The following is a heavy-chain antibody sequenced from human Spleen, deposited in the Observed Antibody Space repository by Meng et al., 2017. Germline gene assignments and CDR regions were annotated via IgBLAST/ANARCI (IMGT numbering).Heavy chain of an antibody. CDR1: GYSFTAYY. CDR2: INPNSGDT. CDR3: VRDENISLGKLFGDY. D-gene: IGHD2-21*01. J-gene: IGHJ4*02. Sequence: GEVGVSGAEGEGPGAPLRVSCKPSGYSFTAYYIHWVRQAPGQGLEWLGHINPNSGDTLYAQKFQGRVSMTGDTSISTAYVELSSLRSDDTAVYYCVRDENISLGKLFGDYWGQGTMVTVSS. V-gene: IGHV1-2*06.